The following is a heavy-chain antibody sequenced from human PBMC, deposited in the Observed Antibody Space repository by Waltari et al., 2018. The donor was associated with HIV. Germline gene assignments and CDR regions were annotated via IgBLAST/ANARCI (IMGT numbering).Heavy chain of an antibody. CDR3: GAFLCAEDCRDGFDV. CDR2: ISDDSSFI. D-gene: IGHD2-21*02. CDR1: GFTFKTYS. Sequence: ESGGGRAKPGGTLKLSCSGSGFTFKTYSVSWIRQTPGRGVEWISSISDDSSFIYYADSVKGRFTVSRDNVRNAVFLQMNDVRAEDTAKYFCGAFLCAEDCRDGFDVWGQGTMVTVSS. V-gene: IGHV3-21*06. J-gene: IGHJ3*01.